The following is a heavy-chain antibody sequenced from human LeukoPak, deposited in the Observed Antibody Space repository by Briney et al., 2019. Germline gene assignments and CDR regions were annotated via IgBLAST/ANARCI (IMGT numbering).Heavy chain of an antibody. V-gene: IGHV3-7*03. CDR3: AIASDIVVVPAALDY. D-gene: IGHD2-2*01. CDR2: IKQDESEK. J-gene: IGHJ4*02. Sequence: GGSLRLSCAASGFSFSSHWMSWVRQAPGKGLEWVANIKQDESEKYYVDSVKGRFTISRDNTKNSLYLQMNSLRAEDTAVYYCAIASDIVVVPAALDYWGQGTLVTVSS. CDR1: GFSFSSHW.